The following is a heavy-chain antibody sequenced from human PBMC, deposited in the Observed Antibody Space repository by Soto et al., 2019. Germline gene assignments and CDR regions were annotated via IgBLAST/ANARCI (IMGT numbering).Heavy chain of an antibody. Sequence: PGGSLRLSCAASGFTFSSFAMGWVRQAPGKGLEWVSTISGSGSSTYYADSMKGRFTISRDNSKNTLYLQMNSLRAEDTAVYYCAKGTGIGYYYDMDVWGQGTTVTVSS. D-gene: IGHD1-1*01. V-gene: IGHV3-23*01. CDR3: AKGTGIGYYYDMDV. CDR2: ISGSGSST. J-gene: IGHJ6*02. CDR1: GFTFSSFA.